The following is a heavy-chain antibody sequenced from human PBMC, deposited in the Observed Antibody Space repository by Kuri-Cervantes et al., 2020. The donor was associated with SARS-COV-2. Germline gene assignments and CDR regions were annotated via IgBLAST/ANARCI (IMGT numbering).Heavy chain of an antibody. CDR2: IYHSGST. Sequence: SETLSLTCAVSGYSISSGYYWGWIRQPPGKGLEWIGSIYHSGSTFYNPSLKSRVTISVDTSKNQFSLKLSSVTAADTAVYYCARNTLVDTAMVSLWGRGTLVTVSS. CDR3: ARNTLVDTAMVSL. J-gene: IGHJ2*01. V-gene: IGHV4-38-2*01. D-gene: IGHD5-18*01. CDR1: GYSISSGYY.